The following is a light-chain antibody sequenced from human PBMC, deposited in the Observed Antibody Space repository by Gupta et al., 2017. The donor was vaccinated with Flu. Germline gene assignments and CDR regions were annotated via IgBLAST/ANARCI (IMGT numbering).Light chain of an antibody. J-gene: IGKJ1*01. Sequence: PSSLSASVGDRVTITCRASQSISIYLAWYQQKPGKIPTLLIYGASTLQSGVPSRFSGSGSETDFTLTISSLQPDDVATYYCQKYNSAPQTFGQGIKVEIK. CDR1: QSISIY. CDR3: QKYNSAPQT. V-gene: IGKV1-27*01. CDR2: GAS.